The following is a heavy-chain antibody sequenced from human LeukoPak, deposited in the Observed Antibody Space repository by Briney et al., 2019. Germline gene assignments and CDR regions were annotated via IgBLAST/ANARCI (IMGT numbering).Heavy chain of an antibody. CDR1: GGSISSGGYY. Sequence: SETLSLTCTVSGGSISSGGYYWSWIRQHPGKGLEWIGYIYYSGSTYYNPSLKSRVTISVDTSKNQFSLKLSSVTAADTAVYYCARDSGYDWYYFDYWGQGTLVTVSS. CDR2: IYYSGST. D-gene: IGHD5-12*01. J-gene: IGHJ4*02. CDR3: ARDSGYDWYYFDY. V-gene: IGHV4-31*03.